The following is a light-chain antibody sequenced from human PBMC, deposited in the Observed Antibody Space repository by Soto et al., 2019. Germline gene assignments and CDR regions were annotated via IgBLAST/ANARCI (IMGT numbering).Light chain of an antibody. CDR2: GAS. CDR1: QSVSNNF. J-gene: IGKJ1*01. CDR3: QHYVTSLTT. Sequence: EIVLTQSPGTLSLSPGERATLSCRASQSVSNNFLAWYQQKPGQAPRLLIYGASNRATGIPDRFSGSGSGTDFTLTISDVQPEDFAVYYCQHYVTSLTTFGQGTKVDIK. V-gene: IGKV3-20*01.